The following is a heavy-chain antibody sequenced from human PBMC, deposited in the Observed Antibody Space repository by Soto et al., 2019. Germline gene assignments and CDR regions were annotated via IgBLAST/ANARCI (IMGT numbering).Heavy chain of an antibody. J-gene: IGHJ4*02. CDR1: GFTFSSYG. Sequence: GGSLRLSCAASGFTFSSYGMHWVRQAPGKGLEWVAVIWYDGSNKYYADSVKGRFTISRDNSKNTLYLQMNSLRAEDTAVYYCARDLDTAMVPDYWGQGTLATVSS. CDR2: IWYDGSNK. D-gene: IGHD5-18*01. V-gene: IGHV3-33*01. CDR3: ARDLDTAMVPDY.